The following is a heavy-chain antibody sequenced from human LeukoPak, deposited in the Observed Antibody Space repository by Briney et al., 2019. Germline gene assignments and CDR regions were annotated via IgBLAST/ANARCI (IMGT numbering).Heavy chain of an antibody. CDR3: AKDLRRSEMPYFEEPRPAQYHYSGMDV. J-gene: IGHJ6*02. D-gene: IGHD2-2*01. CDR1: GFTFSTYG. V-gene: IGHV3-30*18. CDR2: VSYDRRHR. Sequence: GGSLRLSCAASGFTFSTYGMHWVRQAPGKGLEWVAVVSYDRRHRDYADFVKGRFTISRDNSKNTVYLQLDSLRAEDTAVYYCAKDLRRSEMPYFEEPRPAQYHYSGMDVWGQGTTVTVSS.